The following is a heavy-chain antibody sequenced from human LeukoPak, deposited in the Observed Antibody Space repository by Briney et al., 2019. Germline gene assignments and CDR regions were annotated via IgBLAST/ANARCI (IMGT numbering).Heavy chain of an antibody. J-gene: IGHJ3*02. CDR2: INPNSGGT. V-gene: IGHV1-2*02. Sequence: GASVKVSCKASGYTFTGYYMHWVGQAPGQGLEWMGWINPNSGGTNYQGRVTMTRDTSIGTAYMELNSLTSDDTAVYFCASDSAIWSDYGVEDAFDIWGQGTMVTVTS. D-gene: IGHD4-17*01. CDR1: GYTFTGYY. CDR3: ASDSAIWSDYGVEDAFDI.